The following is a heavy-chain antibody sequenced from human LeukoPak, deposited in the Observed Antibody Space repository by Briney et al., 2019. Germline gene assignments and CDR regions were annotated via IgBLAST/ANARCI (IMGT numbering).Heavy chain of an antibody. Sequence: SETLSLTCTVSGGSISSYYWSWIRQPAGKGLEWIGRIYGSGSTDYNPSLKSRVTMSIDTSKNQFSLNLISVTAADTAVYYCARDSGTTGEVKFDPWGRGTLVTVSP. V-gene: IGHV4-4*07. CDR3: ARDSGTTGEVKFDP. CDR1: GGSISSYY. CDR2: IYGSGST. J-gene: IGHJ5*02. D-gene: IGHD3-10*01.